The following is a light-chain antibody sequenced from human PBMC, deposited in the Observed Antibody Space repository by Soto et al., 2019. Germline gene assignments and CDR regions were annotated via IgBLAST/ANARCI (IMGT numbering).Light chain of an antibody. Sequence: DIQMTQSPSSLSTSVGDRVTITCRASQRINIYLNWYRQKPGKAPELLIYSASNLQSGVPSRFSGSGSGTDLTLTISSLQTEDFATYYCQQSFSNLPRFGHGTRLEI. V-gene: IGKV1-39*01. CDR3: QQSFSNLPR. CDR2: SAS. CDR1: QRINIY. J-gene: IGKJ5*01.